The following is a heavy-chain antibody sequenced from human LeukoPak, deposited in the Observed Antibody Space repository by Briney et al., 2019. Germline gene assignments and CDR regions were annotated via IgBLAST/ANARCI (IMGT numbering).Heavy chain of an antibody. CDR1: VYSFSNFG. CDR2: IIAVTGIT. Sequence: ASVNVSCKASVYSFSNFGISWVRQAPGQGLDWVAWIIAVTGITNYAQKFQGRVTVTTDTSTSTAYMELRGLRSDDTAVYYCARDNDHGTFQAENYWGPGTLVTVSS. CDR3: ARDNDHGTFQAENY. D-gene: IGHD1-1*01. J-gene: IGHJ4*02. V-gene: IGHV1-18*01.